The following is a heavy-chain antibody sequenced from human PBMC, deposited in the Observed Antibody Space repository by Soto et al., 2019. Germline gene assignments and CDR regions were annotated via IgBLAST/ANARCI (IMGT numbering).Heavy chain of an antibody. D-gene: IGHD6-13*01. V-gene: IGHV4-59*01. CDR2: IYYSGST. Sequence: PSETLSLTCTVSGGSISSSYWSWIRQPPGKGLEWIGYIYYSGSTNYNPSLKSRVTISVDTSKNQFSLKLSSVTAADTAVYYCAREPGYSNKFDYWGQGTLVTVSS. CDR1: GGSISSSY. CDR3: AREPGYSNKFDY. J-gene: IGHJ4*02.